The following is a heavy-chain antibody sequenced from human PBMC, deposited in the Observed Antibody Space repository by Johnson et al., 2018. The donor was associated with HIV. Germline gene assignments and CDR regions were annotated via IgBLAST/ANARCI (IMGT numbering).Heavy chain of an antibody. CDR3: AKGRWEATTYDDAFDV. D-gene: IGHD1-26*01. CDR1: GFTISGFY. Sequence: MQLVESGGGLVQPGGSLRLSCAASGFTISGFYMSWVRQATGKVPEWLSVVSSGGISYYADSVRGRFTVSRDNSKNTLYLQMNSLRAEDTAVYYCAKGRWEATTYDDAFDVWGQGTVVTVSS. V-gene: IGHV3-66*02. J-gene: IGHJ3*01. CDR2: VSSGGIS.